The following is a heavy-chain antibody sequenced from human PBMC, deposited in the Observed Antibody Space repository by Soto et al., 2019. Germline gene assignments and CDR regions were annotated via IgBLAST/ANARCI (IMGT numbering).Heavy chain of an antibody. CDR1: GYTFTSYY. Sequence: ASVKVSCKASGYTFTSYYMHWVRQAPGQGLEWMGIINPSGGSTSYAQKFQGRVTMTRDTSTSTVYMELSSLRSEDTAVYYCARTAGGRNYYYYYGMDVWGQGTTVTVSS. J-gene: IGHJ6*02. CDR3: ARTAGGRNYYYYYGMDV. CDR2: INPSGGST. V-gene: IGHV1-46*03. D-gene: IGHD3-16*01.